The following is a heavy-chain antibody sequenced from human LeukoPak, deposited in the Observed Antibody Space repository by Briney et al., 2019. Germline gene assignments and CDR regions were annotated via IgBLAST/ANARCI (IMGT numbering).Heavy chain of an antibody. D-gene: IGHD5-12*01. J-gene: IGHJ4*02. CDR3: AKSGYSGYEHFDS. CDR2: IMQDGSEK. CDR1: GFTLSDFW. Sequence: GGSLRLSCAASGFTLSDFWMTWVRQAPGKGLEWVANIMQDGSEKYYVDSVKGRFSISRDNAKNSLYLQMNSLRAEDTAVYYCAKSGYSGYEHFDSWGQGTLVTVSS. V-gene: IGHV3-7*01.